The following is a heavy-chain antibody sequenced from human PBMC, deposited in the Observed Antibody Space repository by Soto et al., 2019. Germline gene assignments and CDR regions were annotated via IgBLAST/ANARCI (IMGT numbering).Heavy chain of an antibody. CDR1: GGSISSSSYS. J-gene: IGHJ6*02. D-gene: IGHD2-2*01. CDR2: IYYSGST. CDR3: GRQPGHCGSTSCFGYYSVDV. V-gene: IGHV4-39*01. Sequence: QLQLQESGPRLVKPSETLSLTCSVSGGSISSSSYSWGWIRQPPGKGLEWIGAIYYSGSTHYNPSHEGRIAIYADTPKSQLSLRLASATAADPAVYYCGRQPGHCGSTSCFGYYSVDVWGQGTTVTVS.